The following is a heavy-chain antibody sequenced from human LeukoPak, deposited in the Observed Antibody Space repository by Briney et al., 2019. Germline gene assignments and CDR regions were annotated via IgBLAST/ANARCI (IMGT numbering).Heavy chain of an antibody. V-gene: IGHV4-59*12. D-gene: IGHD3-22*01. CDR3: AREGGDSSGYYHDY. CDR1: GGSISSYY. Sequence: SETLSLTCTVSGGSISSYYWSWIRQPPGKGLEWIGYIYYSGSTNYNPSLKSRVTISVDTSKNQFSLKLSSVTAADTAVYYCAREGGDSSGYYHDYWGQGTLVTVSS. J-gene: IGHJ4*02. CDR2: IYYSGST.